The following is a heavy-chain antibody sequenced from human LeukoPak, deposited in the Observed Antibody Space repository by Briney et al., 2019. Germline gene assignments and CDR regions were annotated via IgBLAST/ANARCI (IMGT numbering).Heavy chain of an antibody. V-gene: IGHV3-7*01. D-gene: IGHD1-1*01. J-gene: IGHJ4*02. CDR3: VRESRPGGAMGLYHNLDY. CDR2: IKEDGTEK. Sequence: PGGSLRLSCAASGFNISDFWMTWVRQAPGKGLEWVANIKEDGTEKNLVDSVKGRFTISRDNTKNLLFLEMNNLRGDDTAIYYCVRESRPGGAMGLYHNLDYWGQGTLVAVSS. CDR1: GFNISDFW.